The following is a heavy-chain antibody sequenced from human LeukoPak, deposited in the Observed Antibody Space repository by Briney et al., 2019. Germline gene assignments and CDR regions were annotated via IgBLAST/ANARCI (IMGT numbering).Heavy chain of an antibody. CDR3: ARPGEHLGFAP. J-gene: IGHJ5*02. D-gene: IGHD1/OR15-1a*01. CDR1: GGSISSSSYY. Sequence: PSETLSLTCTVSGGSISSSSYYWGWIRQPPGKGLEWIGEINRSGSTNYNPSLKSRVTISVDTSENQFSLRLTSLTAADTAVYYCARPGEHLGFAPWGQGTLVTVSS. CDR2: INRSGST. V-gene: IGHV4-39*01.